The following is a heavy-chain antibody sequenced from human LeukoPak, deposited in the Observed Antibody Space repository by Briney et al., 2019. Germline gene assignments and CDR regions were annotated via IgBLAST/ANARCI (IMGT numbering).Heavy chain of an antibody. J-gene: IGHJ4*02. CDR3: ARHGNLWEFRDDY. Sequence: GESLKISCKGSGYSFTSYWIGWVRQMPGKGLEWMGIIYPGDSETRYSPSFRGQVTISADKSLNTAYLQWTSLKASDTPMYYCARHGNLWEFRDDYWGQGTLVTVSS. CDR2: IYPGDSET. D-gene: IGHD3-16*01. V-gene: IGHV5-51*01. CDR1: GYSFTSYW.